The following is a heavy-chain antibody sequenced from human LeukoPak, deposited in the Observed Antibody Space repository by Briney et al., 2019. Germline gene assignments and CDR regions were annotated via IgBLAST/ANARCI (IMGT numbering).Heavy chain of an antibody. Sequence: GRSLKLSCAASGFTFSSYAMSWVRHAQGKGLEWGAAISGSGVTTYYADSVKGRFTISRDNSKKTLSLQVNSLRAEDRAVYFCAKELTTERTPGVDSWGQGSMVTVSS. CDR1: GFTFSSYA. D-gene: IGHD4-17*01. V-gene: IGHV3-23*01. J-gene: IGHJ4*02. CDR2: ISGSGVTT. CDR3: AKELTTERTPGVDS.